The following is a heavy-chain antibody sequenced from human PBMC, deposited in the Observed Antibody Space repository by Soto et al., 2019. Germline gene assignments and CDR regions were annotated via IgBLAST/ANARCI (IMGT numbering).Heavy chain of an antibody. V-gene: IGHV4-31*03. Sequence: TLSLTFFVSGYSITAGGYYWIWIRHHPGKGLEWIGSFYSSGSIIYNPSLRSRVSISGDTSSNQFSMSLTSVTAADTARYYCARMYSSGSGWFHPWGQGTLVTVSS. CDR1: GYSITAGGYY. CDR2: FYSSGSI. CDR3: ARMYSSGSGWFHP. D-gene: IGHD6-19*01. J-gene: IGHJ5*02.